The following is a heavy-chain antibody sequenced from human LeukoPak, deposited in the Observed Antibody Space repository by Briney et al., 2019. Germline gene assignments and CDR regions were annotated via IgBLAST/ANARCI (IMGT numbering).Heavy chain of an antibody. D-gene: IGHD1/OR15-1a*01. Sequence: GGSLRLSCEASGFRFNDCYMSWVRQAPGKGLEWLSYISSSGSDIFYADSVRGRFTVSRDNAGKSLHLQMDRLRAEDTAVYYCARDWGEELEHNYYFYGMDVWGQGTTVTVSS. CDR1: GFRFNDCY. CDR2: ISSSGSDI. V-gene: IGHV3-11*01. J-gene: IGHJ6*02. CDR3: ARDWGEELEHNYYFYGMDV.